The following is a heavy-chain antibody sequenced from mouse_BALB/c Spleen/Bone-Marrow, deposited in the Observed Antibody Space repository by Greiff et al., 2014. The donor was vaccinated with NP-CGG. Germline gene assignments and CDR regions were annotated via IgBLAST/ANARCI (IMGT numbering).Heavy chain of an antibody. CDR1: GFKIKENY. CDR3: AMITTGAWFAY. CDR2: IDPANGNT. Sequence: VQLQQSGAELLKPGASGKVFCTSFGFKIKENYMHWGKQRPEKGLEGIGRIDPANGNTKYDPKFQGKATITADTSSNTAYLQLSSLTSEDTAVYYCAMITTGAWFAYWGQGTLVTVSA. V-gene: IGHV14-3*02. J-gene: IGHJ3*01. D-gene: IGHD2-4*01.